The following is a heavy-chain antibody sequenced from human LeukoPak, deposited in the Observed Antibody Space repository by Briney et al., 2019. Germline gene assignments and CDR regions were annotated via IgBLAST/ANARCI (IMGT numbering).Heavy chain of an antibody. Sequence: SETLSLTCTVSGGSISSYYWSWIRQPPGKGLEWIGNIYYSGSTNYNPSLKSRVTISVDTSKNQFSLRLSSVTAADTAVYYCARIRGKTGYYWFDPWGQGTLVTVSS. CDR3: ARIRGKTGYYWFDP. CDR2: IYYSGST. CDR1: GGSISSYY. V-gene: IGHV4-59*01. D-gene: IGHD3-9*01. J-gene: IGHJ5*02.